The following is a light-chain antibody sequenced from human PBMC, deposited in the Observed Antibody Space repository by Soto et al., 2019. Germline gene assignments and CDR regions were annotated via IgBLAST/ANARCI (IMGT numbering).Light chain of an antibody. CDR1: SSDVGGYNY. CDR3: SSYTSSRAYV. V-gene: IGLV2-14*01. J-gene: IGLJ1*01. Sequence: SVLSQPASVSRSPGQSITISCTGTSSDVGGYNYVSWYQQQSGKAPKLMIHEVSNRPSGVSNRFSGSKSGNTASLTISGLQAEDEGDYYCSSYTSSRAYVFGIGTKVTLL. CDR2: EVS.